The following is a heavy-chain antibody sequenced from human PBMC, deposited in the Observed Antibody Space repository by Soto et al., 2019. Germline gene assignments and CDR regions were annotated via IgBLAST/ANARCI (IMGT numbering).Heavy chain of an antibody. CDR1: GGSFSGYY. CDR2: INHSGST. CDR3: ARGDSGSPPTAFDI. Sequence: QVQLQQWGAGLLKPSETLSLTCAVYGGSFSGYYWSWIRQPPGKGLEWMGEINHSGSTNYNPSLKRRVTIYVDTSKNQFSLKLSSVTAADTAVYYCARGDSGSPPTAFDIWGQGTMVTVSS. D-gene: IGHD1-26*01. J-gene: IGHJ3*02. V-gene: IGHV4-34*01.